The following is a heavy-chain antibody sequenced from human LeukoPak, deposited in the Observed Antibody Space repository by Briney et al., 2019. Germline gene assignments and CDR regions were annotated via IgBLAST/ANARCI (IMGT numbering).Heavy chain of an antibody. Sequence: SETLSLTCTVSGGSISSTSSYWGWIRQPPGKGLEWIATIYYSGSTYYNASLKSRITIAVDTSKSQSSLKLSSVTAADTAVYYCARLNYYGFDYWGQGTLVTFSS. CDR3: ARLNYYGFDY. V-gene: IGHV4-39*01. CDR2: IYYSGST. D-gene: IGHD1-26*01. J-gene: IGHJ4*02. CDR1: GGSISSTSSY.